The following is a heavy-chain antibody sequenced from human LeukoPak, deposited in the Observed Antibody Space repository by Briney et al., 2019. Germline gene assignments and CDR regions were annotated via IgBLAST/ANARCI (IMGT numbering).Heavy chain of an antibody. CDR2: ISAYNGNT. Sequence: ASVKVSCKASGYTFTSYGISWVRQAPGQGLEWMGWISAYNGNTNYAQKLQGRVTMTTDTSTSTAYMELRSLRSDDTAVYYCARDSVGYELELPSDWGQGTLVTVSS. J-gene: IGHJ4*02. CDR3: ARDSVGYELELPSD. V-gene: IGHV1-18*01. D-gene: IGHD1-7*01. CDR1: GYTFTSYG.